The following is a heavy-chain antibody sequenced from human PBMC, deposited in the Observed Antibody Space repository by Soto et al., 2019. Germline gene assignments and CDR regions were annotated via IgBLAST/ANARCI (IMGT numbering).Heavy chain of an antibody. Sequence: GGSLRLSCAASGFTFSSYGMHWVRQAPGKGLEWVSGISWNSGSLAYADSVKGRFTISRDNAKNSLYLQMNSLRAEDTALYYCAKDMDNWNDYIDFWGQGARVTVSS. D-gene: IGHD1-20*01. CDR2: ISWNSGSL. J-gene: IGHJ4*02. CDR3: AKDMDNWNDYIDF. CDR1: GFTFSSYG. V-gene: IGHV3-9*01.